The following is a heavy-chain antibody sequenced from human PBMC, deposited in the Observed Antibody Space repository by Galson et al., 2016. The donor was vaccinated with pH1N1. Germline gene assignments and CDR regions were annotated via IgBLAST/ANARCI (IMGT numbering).Heavy chain of an antibody. D-gene: IGHD3-16*01. CDR2: IYSRGNT. Sequence: SLRLSCAASGITVSNNYMSWVRQAPGKGLEWVSLIYSRGNTYYADSVKGRFTISRDSSKNTVCLQMNSLRADDTAVYYCARDRGEPWGQGTLVTVSS. CDR3: ARDRGEP. V-gene: IGHV3-53*01. CDR1: GITVSNNY. J-gene: IGHJ4*02.